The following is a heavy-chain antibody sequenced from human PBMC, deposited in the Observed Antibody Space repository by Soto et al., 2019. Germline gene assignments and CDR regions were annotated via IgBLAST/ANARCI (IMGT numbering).Heavy chain of an antibody. D-gene: IGHD3-10*01. V-gene: IGHV4-39*01. CDR2: IYYTGST. J-gene: IGHJ4*02. Sequence: SETLSLTCAVSGGSISSSSYYWAWIRQPPGKGLEWIANIYYTGSTYYNPSLGGRVTISIDTSKDQFSLKLGSVTAADTAVYYCAKSNSGSYSFDYWGQGTLVTVSS. CDR1: GGSISSSSYY. CDR3: AKSNSGSYSFDY.